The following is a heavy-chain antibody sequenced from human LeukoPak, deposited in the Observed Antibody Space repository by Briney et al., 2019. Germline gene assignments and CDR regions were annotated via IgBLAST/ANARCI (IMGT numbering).Heavy chain of an antibody. D-gene: IGHD3-22*01. V-gene: IGHV1-8*01. Sequence: ASVKVSCKASGYTFTSYDINWVRQATGQGLEWMGWMNHNSGNTGYAQKFQGRVTMTRNTSISTAYMELSSLRSEDTAVYYCATIDYYDSSGAVDYWGQGTLVTVSS. CDR3: ATIDYYDSSGAVDY. J-gene: IGHJ4*02. CDR2: MNHNSGNT. CDR1: GYTFTSYD.